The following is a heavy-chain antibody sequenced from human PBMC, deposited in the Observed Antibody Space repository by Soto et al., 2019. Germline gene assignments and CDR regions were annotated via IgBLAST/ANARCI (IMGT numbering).Heavy chain of an antibody. CDR2: ISYDGSNK. CDR3: AREGVRGVILYYYYGMDV. CDR1: GFTFSSYA. J-gene: IGHJ6*02. D-gene: IGHD3-10*01. V-gene: IGHV3-30-3*01. Sequence: QVQLVESGGGVVQPGRSLRLSCAASGFTFSSYAMHWVRQAPGKGLEWVAVISYDGSNKYYADSVKGRFTISRDNSKNALYRQMNSRRAEDTAVYYCAREGVRGVILYYYYGMDVWGQGTTVTVS.